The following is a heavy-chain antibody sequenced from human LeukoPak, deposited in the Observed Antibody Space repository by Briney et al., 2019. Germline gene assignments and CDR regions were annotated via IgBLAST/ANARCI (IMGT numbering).Heavy chain of an antibody. CDR3: ARARTVAAAGTRDYYYYYYMDV. D-gene: IGHD6-13*01. V-gene: IGHV4-61*02. J-gene: IGHJ6*03. CDR1: GGSISSGSYY. Sequence: PSQTLSLTCTVSGGSISSGSYYGSWIRQPAGKGLEWIGRIYTSGSTNYNPSLKSRVTISVDTSKHQFSLKLSSVTAADTAVYYCARARTVAAAGTRDYYYYYYMDVWGKGTTVTVSS. CDR2: IYTSGST.